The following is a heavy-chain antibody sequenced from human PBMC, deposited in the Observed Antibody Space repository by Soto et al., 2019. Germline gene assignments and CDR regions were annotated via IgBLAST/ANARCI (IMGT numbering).Heavy chain of an antibody. D-gene: IGHD2-2*01. CDR3: ARLRGYCSSTSCSRDPDYYYYGMDV. CDR1: GDSITSGGYY. J-gene: IGHJ6*02. Sequence: SESLSLTCNVSGDSITSGGYYWSWIRQQPGKGLEWIGYVYHSGSTYYNPSLKSRITMSLDTSKNQFSLKLSSVTAADTAVYYCARLRGYCSSTSCSRDPDYYYYGMDVWGQGTTVTVSS. CDR2: VYHSGST. V-gene: IGHV4-31*03.